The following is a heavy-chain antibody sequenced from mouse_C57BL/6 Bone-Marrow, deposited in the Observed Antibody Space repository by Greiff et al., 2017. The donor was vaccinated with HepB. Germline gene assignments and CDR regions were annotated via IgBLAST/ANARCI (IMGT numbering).Heavy chain of an antibody. Sequence: VQRVESGAELARPGASVKLSCKASGYTFTSYGISWVKQRTGQGLEWIGEIYPRSGNTYYNEKFKGKATLTADKSSSTAYMELRSLTSEDSAVYFCARSGSSAWFAYWGQVTLVTVSA. CDR2: IYPRSGNT. CDR3: ARSGSSAWFAY. D-gene: IGHD3-2*02. J-gene: IGHJ3*01. V-gene: IGHV1-81*01. CDR1: GYTFTSYG.